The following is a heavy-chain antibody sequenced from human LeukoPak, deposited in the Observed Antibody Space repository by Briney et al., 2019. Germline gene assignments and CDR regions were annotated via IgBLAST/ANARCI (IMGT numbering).Heavy chain of an antibody. CDR2: IYPGDSDT. J-gene: IGHJ3*02. CDR3: ARLANDAFDI. CDR1: GYSFTSYW. V-gene: IGHV5-51*01. Sequence: GGSPEISCKGSGYSFTSYWIGWVRQMPGKGLEWMGIIYPGDSDTRYSPSFQGQVTISADKSINTAYLQWSSLKASDTAMYYCARLANDAFDIWGQGTMVTVSS.